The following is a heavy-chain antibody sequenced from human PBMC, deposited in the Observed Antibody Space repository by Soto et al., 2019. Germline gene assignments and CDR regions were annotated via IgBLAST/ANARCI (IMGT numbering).Heavy chain of an antibody. J-gene: IGHJ4*02. D-gene: IGHD6-13*01. CDR1: GGSFSGYY. V-gene: IGHV4-34*01. CDR3: ATSNKDYSIRLWTD. CDR2: INHSGST. Sequence: QVQLQQWGAGLLKPSETLSLTCAVYGGSFSGYYWSWIRQPPGKGLEWIGEINHSGSTNYNPSLKSLVTISVDTSKNQFSLKLSSVTAADTAVYYWATSNKDYSIRLWTDWGQGTLVTVSS.